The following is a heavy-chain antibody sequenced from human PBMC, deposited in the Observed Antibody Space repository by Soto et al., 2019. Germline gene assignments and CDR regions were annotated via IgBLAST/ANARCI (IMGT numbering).Heavy chain of an antibody. CDR1: GFTFSSYW. J-gene: IGHJ4*02. Sequence: EVQLVESGGGLVQPGGSLRLSCAASGFTFSSYWMCWVRQAPGKGLEWVANVNQDGSEKFYVDSVKGRFTISRDNAMNSMYLQMNSLRAEDTAVYYCARGRPVPYWGQGTLVTVSS. V-gene: IGHV3-7*01. CDR3: ARGRPVPY. CDR2: VNQDGSEK. D-gene: IGHD3-10*01.